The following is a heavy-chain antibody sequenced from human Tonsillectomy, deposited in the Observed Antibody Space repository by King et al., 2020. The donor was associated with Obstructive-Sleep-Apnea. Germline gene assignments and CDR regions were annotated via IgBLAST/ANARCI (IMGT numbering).Heavy chain of an antibody. J-gene: IGHJ4*02. D-gene: IGHD5-24*01. CDR1: GGSISSGGYY. CDR2: IYYTGST. CDR3: ARDRSGYNLGLDY. V-gene: IGHV4-31*03. Sequence: QLQESGPGLVKPSQTLSLTCTVSGGSISSGGYYWSWIRQHPGKGLEWIGYIYYTGSTYYTPSLKSRVSISVDTSKNQFSLKLSSVTAADTAMYYCARDRSGYNLGLDYWGQGTLVTVAS.